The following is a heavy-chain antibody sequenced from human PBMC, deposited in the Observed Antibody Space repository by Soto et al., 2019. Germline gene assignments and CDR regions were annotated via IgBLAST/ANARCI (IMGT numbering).Heavy chain of an antibody. CDR3: ERVPQEDFSSGNDVALVMDV. Sequence: QVQLVQSGAEVKKPGASMTVSCKASGYTSIGYYIHWVRQAPGQGLEWMGIINPTGDGTNYAQTFQGRITMVRDTYTSTVYMDLSNLRSEDTAVYYGERVPQEDFSSGNDVALVMDVWGQGTTVTVSS. J-gene: IGHJ6*02. CDR2: INPTGDGT. D-gene: IGHD3-3*01. CDR1: GYTSIGYY. V-gene: IGHV1-46*01.